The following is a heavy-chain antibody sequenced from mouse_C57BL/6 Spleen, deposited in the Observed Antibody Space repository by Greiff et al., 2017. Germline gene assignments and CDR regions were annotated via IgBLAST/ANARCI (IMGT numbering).Heavy chain of an antibody. CDR1: GFTFSDYY. CDR3: ARESDTTVVATGFDY. CDR2: INYDGSST. D-gene: IGHD1-1*01. J-gene: IGHJ2*01. V-gene: IGHV5-16*01. Sequence: EVQVVESEGGLVQPGSSMKLSCTASGFTFSDYYMAWVRQVPEKGLEWVANINYDGSSTYYLDYLKSRFIISRDNAKNILYLQMSSLKSEDTATYYWARESDTTVVATGFDYWGQGTTLTVSS.